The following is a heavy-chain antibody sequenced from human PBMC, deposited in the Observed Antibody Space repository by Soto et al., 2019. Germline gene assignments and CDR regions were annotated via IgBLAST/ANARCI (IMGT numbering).Heavy chain of an antibody. CDR1: GFTFSSYG. CDR2: ISYEGSNK. Sequence: GGALRLSCAASGFTFSSYGMHWVRQAPGKGLEWVAVISYEGSNKYYADSVKGRFTISRDNSKNTLYLQMNSLRAEDTAVYYCAKASRAFSGDYYFGSWGKETLVSVCS. CDR3: AKASRAFSGDYYFGS. D-gene: IGHD4-17*01. J-gene: IGHJ4*02. V-gene: IGHV3-30*18.